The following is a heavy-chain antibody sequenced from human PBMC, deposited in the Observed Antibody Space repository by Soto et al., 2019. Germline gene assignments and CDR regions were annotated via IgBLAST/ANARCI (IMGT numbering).Heavy chain of an antibody. Sequence: EVQLVQSGAEVKKPGESLKISCKGSGYTFTSYWIGWVRQMPGKGLEWMGIIYPGDSDTRYSPSFQGQVTISADKTITTAYLQWRRLKASDTAKYDCARGGSSGEYCYDYWGQGTLVTVSS. D-gene: IGHD6-19*01. J-gene: IGHJ4*02. CDR1: GYTFTSYW. CDR2: IYPGDSDT. V-gene: IGHV5-51*01. CDR3: ARGGSSGEYCYDY.